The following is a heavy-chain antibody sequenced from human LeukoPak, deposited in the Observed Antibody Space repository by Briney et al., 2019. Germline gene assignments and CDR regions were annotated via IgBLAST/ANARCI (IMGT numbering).Heavy chain of an antibody. CDR3: ARDSGAAAGAWFDP. J-gene: IGHJ5*02. V-gene: IGHV4-59*01. CDR2: IYYSGST. CDR1: GGSINSYY. Sequence: SETLSLTCTVSGGSINSYYWSWIRQPPGKGLEWIGYIYYSGSTNYNPSLKSRVTISVDTSKNQFSLKLSSVTAADTAVYYCARDSGAAAGAWFDPWGQGTLVTVSS. D-gene: IGHD6-13*01.